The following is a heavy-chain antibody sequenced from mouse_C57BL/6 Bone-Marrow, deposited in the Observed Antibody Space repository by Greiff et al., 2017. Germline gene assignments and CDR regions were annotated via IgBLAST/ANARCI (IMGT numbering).Heavy chain of an antibody. Sequence: VQLKQSGPELVKPGASVKIPCKASGYTFTDYNMDWVKQSHGKSLEWIGDINPNNGGTIYNQKFKGKATLTVDKSSSTAYMELRSLTSEDTAVYYCARGTSYYGGFAYWGQGTLVTVSA. V-gene: IGHV1-18*01. CDR2: INPNNGGT. J-gene: IGHJ3*01. D-gene: IGHD1-1*01. CDR3: ARGTSYYGGFAY. CDR1: GYTFTDYN.